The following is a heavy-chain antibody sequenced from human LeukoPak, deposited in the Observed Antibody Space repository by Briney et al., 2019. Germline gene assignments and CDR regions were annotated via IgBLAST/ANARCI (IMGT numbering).Heavy chain of an antibody. D-gene: IGHD6-19*01. J-gene: IGHJ4*02. Sequence: GGSLRLSCAGSGFTFRSYWMSWVRQAPGKGLEWVANIKQDGSEKYYVDSVEGRFTISRDNAKNSLYLQMSSLRAEDTAVYYCAKSHSVAVAGTYSTYYFDSWGQGTLVTVSS. CDR3: AKSHSVAVAGTYSTYYFDS. CDR1: GFTFRSYW. V-gene: IGHV3-7*03. CDR2: IKQDGSEK.